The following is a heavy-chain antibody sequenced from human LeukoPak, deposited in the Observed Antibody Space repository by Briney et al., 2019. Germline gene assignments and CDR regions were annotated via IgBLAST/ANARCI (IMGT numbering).Heavy chain of an antibody. V-gene: IGHV3-74*01. CDR1: GFTFSAYW. D-gene: IGHD3-22*01. CDR3: ARDKFAKYDNRGYYYISDAFDI. J-gene: IGHJ3*02. CDR2: INNDGTAT. Sequence: GGSLRLSCAASGFTFSAYWMHWVRQVPGKGLVWVSRINNDGTATFFADSVKGRFTISRDNAKNTLYLQMDSLRAEDTAMYYCARDKFAKYDNRGYYYISDAFDIWGPGTVVTVSS.